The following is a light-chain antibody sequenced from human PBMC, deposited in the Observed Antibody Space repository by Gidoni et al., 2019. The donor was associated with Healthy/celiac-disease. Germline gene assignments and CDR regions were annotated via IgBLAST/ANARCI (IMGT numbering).Light chain of an antibody. CDR2: WAS. J-gene: IGKJ2*01. Sequence: DIVMTQSPDSLPVSLGESATINCKSSQSILYNSNNKNYLAWYQKKPGQPPKLLIYWASTRESGVPDRFSGSGSGTDFTLTISSLQAEDVAVYYCQQYYSTPYTFGQGTKLEIK. CDR3: QQYYSTPYT. CDR1: QSILYNSNNKNY. V-gene: IGKV4-1*01.